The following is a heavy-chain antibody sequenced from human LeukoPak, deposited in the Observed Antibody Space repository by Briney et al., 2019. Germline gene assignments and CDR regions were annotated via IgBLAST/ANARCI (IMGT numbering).Heavy chain of an antibody. CDR1: GLTFRTYA. CDR3: ARAFSTTAFDY. V-gene: IGHV3-30*04. CDR2: ISDDGSNK. D-gene: IGHD4-17*01. Sequence: GGPLRLSCAASGLTFRTYAMNWVRQAPGKGLEWVAVISDDGSNKYYAESVKGQFTISRENSKGKLYLQMRGLRAEDTAVYYCARAFSTTAFDYWGQGTLVTVSS. J-gene: IGHJ4*02.